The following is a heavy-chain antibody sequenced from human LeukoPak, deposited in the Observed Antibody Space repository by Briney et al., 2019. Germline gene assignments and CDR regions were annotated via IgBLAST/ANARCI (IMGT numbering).Heavy chain of an antibody. CDR3: TRSRDGYNYYFDY. D-gene: IGHD5-24*01. Sequence: GGSLRLSCTASGFTFGDYAMSWVRQAPGKGLEWVGFIRSKAYGGTTEYAASVKGRFTISRDDSKSIAYLQMNSLKTEDTAVYYCTRSRDGYNYYFDYWGQGTLVTVSS. V-gene: IGHV3-49*04. CDR1: GFTFGDYA. CDR2: IRSKAYGGTT. J-gene: IGHJ4*02.